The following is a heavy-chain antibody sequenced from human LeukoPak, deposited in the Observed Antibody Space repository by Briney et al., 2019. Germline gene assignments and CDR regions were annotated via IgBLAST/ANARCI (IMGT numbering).Heavy chain of an antibody. D-gene: IGHD3-9*01. CDR1: GGSISSGSYY. V-gene: IGHV4-61*02. CDR3: ARVIRYFDWLSRGQSRCYMDV. J-gene: IGHJ6*04. CDR2: IYTSGST. Sequence: SETLSLTCTVSGGSISSGSYYWSWIRQPAGKGLEWIGRIYTSGSTNYNPSLKSRVTISVDTSKNQFSLKLSSVTAADTAEYYCARVIRYFDWLSRGQSRCYMDVWGKGTTVTVSS.